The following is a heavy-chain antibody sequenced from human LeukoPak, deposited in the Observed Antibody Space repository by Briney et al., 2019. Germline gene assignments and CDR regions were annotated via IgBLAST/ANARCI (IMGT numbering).Heavy chain of an antibody. D-gene: IGHD6-13*01. CDR2: VSDSGST. CDR1: GGSISSHY. V-gene: IGHV4-59*11. J-gene: IGHJ6*03. CDR3: ARNGSSWPLYYYYYMDV. Sequence: SETLSLTCTVSGGSISSHYWSWIRQPPGKGLEWIGYVSDSGSTNYNPSLKSRVTVSVDTSKDQFSLKLTSVTAADTAVYYCARNGSSWPLYYYYYMDVWGKGTTATVSS.